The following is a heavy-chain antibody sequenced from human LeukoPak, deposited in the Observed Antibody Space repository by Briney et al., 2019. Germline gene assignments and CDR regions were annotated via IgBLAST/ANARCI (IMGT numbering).Heavy chain of an antibody. CDR2: TCYKSKWYT. J-gene: IGHJ3*01. V-gene: IGHV6-1*01. CDR1: GDSVSRNSAV. CDR3: ARVALPWGPNDAFGV. D-gene: IGHD3-16*01. Sequence: SQTLSLTCAISGDSVSRNSAVWNWIRQSPSRGLEWLGRTCYKSKWYTDYALSVKSRITINADTSKNHLSLHLTSVTPEDTAVYFSARVALPWGPNDAFGVWGQGTMVTVSS.